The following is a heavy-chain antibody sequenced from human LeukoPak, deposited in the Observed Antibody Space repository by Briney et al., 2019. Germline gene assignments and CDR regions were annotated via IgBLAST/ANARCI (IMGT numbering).Heavy chain of an antibody. V-gene: IGHV3-30*04. Sequence: GGSLRLSCEASGLSFRDYAMHWVRQAPGRGLEWVAVISQDGSNQNYADSVQDRVTISRDNSKNTLFLQMFTLKTEDTAVYFCVRGRADSSAYYWGPFDLWGQGALVTLSS. CDR3: VRGRADSSAYYWGPFDL. D-gene: IGHD3-22*01. CDR2: ISQDGSNQ. J-gene: IGHJ4*02. CDR1: GLSFRDYA.